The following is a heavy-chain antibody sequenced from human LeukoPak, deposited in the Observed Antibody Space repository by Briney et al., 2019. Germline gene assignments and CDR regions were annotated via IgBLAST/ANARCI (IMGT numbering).Heavy chain of an antibody. Sequence: GRSLRLSCAASGITFSSYGMHWVRQAPGKGLEWVAVISYDGSNKYYADSVKGRFTISRDNSKNTLYLQMNSLRAEDTAVYYCAKGGGYCSSTSCSSGYWGQGTLVTVSS. D-gene: IGHD2-2*01. J-gene: IGHJ4*02. CDR3: AKGGGYCSSTSCSSGY. CDR2: ISYDGSNK. V-gene: IGHV3-30*18. CDR1: GITFSSYG.